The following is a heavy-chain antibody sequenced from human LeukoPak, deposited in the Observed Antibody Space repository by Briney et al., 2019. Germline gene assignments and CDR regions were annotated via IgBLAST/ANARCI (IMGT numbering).Heavy chain of an antibody. D-gene: IGHD2-2*01. CDR3: ARDPGYCSSTSCSVSGFHYYYGMDV. Sequence: SVTVSCKASGGTFSSYAISWVRQAPGQGLEWMGRIIPIFGIANYAQKFQGRVTITADKSTSTAYMELSSLRSEDTAVYYCARDPGYCSSTSCSVSGFHYYYGMDVWGQGTTVTVSS. CDR2: IIPIFGIA. V-gene: IGHV1-69*04. J-gene: IGHJ6*02. CDR1: GGTFSSYA.